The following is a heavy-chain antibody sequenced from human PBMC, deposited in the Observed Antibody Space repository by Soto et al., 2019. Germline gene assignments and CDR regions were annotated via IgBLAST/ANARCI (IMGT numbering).Heavy chain of an antibody. CDR1: GYTFTSYA. CDR2: INAGNGNT. D-gene: IGHD2-21*01. V-gene: IGHV1-3*05. CDR3: ARGGEPIDY. Sequence: QVQLVQPGAEEKKPGASVKVSCKASGYTFTSYAMPWVRQAPGQRLEWMGWINAGNGNTKYSQKFQGRVTITRDTSASTASMEVSSLRSEDTAVYYCARGGEPIDYWGQGTLVTVSS. J-gene: IGHJ4*02.